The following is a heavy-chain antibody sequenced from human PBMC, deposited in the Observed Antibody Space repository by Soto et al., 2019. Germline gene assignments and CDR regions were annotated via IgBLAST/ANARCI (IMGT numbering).Heavy chain of an antibody. D-gene: IGHD1-1*01. V-gene: IGHV4-34*01. J-gene: IGHJ3*02. CDR2: MSHSGGT. Sequence: QVQLQQWGAGLLKPSETLSLPCAVYGGFVSSGSYYWSWIRQPPGKGLEWIGEMSHSGGTHFNPSRKSRVTISVDTSKNQFSLKMSSVSAADTALYYCARVERGTATTVVDAFDIWGPGTMVTVSS. CDR1: GGFVSSGSYY. CDR3: ARVERGTATTVVDAFDI.